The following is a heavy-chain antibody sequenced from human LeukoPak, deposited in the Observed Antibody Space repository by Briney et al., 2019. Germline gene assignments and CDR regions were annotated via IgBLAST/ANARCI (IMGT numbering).Heavy chain of an antibody. J-gene: IGHJ4*02. Sequence: ASVKVSCTASGYTFTSYGISWVRPAPGQGLEWMGWISAYNGNTNYAQKLQGRVTMTTDTSTSTAYMELRSLRSDDTAVYYCARDKVGATPVLFDYWGQGTLVTVSS. CDR1: GYTFTSYG. CDR3: ARDKVGATPVLFDY. CDR2: ISAYNGNT. V-gene: IGHV1-18*01. D-gene: IGHD1-26*01.